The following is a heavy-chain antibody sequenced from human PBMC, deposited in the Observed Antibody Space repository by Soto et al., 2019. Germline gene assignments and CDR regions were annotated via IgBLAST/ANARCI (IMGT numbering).Heavy chain of an antibody. CDR3: ARGRIMITFVGVIPEYYFDY. CDR1: GGSISSYY. D-gene: IGHD3-16*02. J-gene: IGHJ4*02. V-gene: IGHV4-59*01. Sequence: SETLSLTCTVSGGSISSYYWSWIRQPPGKGLEWIGYIYYSGGTNYNPSLKSRVTISVDTSKNQFSLKLSSVTAADTAVYYCARGRIMITFVGVIPEYYFDYWGQGTLVTVSA. CDR2: IYYSGGT.